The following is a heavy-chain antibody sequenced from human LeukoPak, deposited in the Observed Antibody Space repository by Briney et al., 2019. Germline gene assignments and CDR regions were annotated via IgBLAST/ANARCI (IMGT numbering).Heavy chain of an antibody. V-gene: IGHV1-2*02. J-gene: IGHJ1*01. Sequence: ASVKGSCKASGYTFSGYYMHWVRQAPGQGLEWMGWINPNSGGTNYAQKFQGRVTMTRDTSISTAYMELSRLRSDDTAVYYCAGGYPLSTTAAGTYFQHWGQGTLVTVSS. CDR1: GYTFSGYY. CDR2: INPNSGGT. CDR3: AGGYPLSTTAAGTYFQH. D-gene: IGHD6-13*01.